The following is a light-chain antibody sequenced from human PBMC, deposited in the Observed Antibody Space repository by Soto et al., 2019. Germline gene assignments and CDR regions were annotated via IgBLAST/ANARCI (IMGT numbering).Light chain of an antibody. J-gene: IGLJ1*01. Sequence: QSALTQPASVSGSPGQSITISCTGTSSDIGGYNLVSWYQHHPGKAPKLLIYEATKRPSGVPDRFSGSKSGNTASLTVSGLQAADEADYFCKSYAGSNTYVFGSGTKLTVL. CDR3: KSYAGSNTYV. CDR2: EAT. CDR1: SSDIGGYNL. V-gene: IGLV2-14*02.